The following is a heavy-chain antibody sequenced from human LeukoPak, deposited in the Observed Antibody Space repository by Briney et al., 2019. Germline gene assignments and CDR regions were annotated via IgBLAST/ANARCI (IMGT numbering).Heavy chain of an antibody. Sequence: ASVKVSCKASGYTFTSHHINWVRQAAGQGFEWMGWMNPDTGNTVYAQKFQGRVTMTWDTSISTAYMELDSPRSEGTAVYYCARCRPTNVGGSYWGRGTLVTVSS. CDR3: ARCRPTNVGGSY. J-gene: IGHJ4*02. V-gene: IGHV1-8*01. D-gene: IGHD1-26*01. CDR1: GYTFTSHH. CDR2: MNPDTGNT.